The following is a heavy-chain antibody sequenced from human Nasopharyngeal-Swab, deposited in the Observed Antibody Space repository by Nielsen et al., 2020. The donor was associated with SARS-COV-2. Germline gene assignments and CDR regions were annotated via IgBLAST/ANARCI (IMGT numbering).Heavy chain of an antibody. D-gene: IGHD6-19*01. J-gene: IGHJ4*02. CDR3: AKEEPVYSSGPYDY. CDR2: ISYDGSNK. Sequence: GGSLRLSCAASGFTFSSYAMHWVRQAPGKGLEWVAVISYDGSNKYYADSVKGRFTISRDNSKNTLYLQMNSLRVEDTAVYYCAKEEPVYSSGPYDYWGQGTLVTVSS. CDR1: GFTFSSYA. V-gene: IGHV3-30*04.